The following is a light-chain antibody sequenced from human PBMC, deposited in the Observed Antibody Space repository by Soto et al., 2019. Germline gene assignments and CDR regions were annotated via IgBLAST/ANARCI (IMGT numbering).Light chain of an antibody. CDR3: STWDDSRPGIVV. J-gene: IGLJ2*01. Sequence: QSVLTQPPSASGTPGQTVTISCSGSNSNIGSNYVCWYQQLPGTAPKLLIYRNNHRPSGVPDRFSGSKSGTSASLAISGLRSEDDADYYCSTWDDSRPGIVVFGGGTKLTVL. V-gene: IGLV1-47*01. CDR1: NSNIGSNY. CDR2: RNN.